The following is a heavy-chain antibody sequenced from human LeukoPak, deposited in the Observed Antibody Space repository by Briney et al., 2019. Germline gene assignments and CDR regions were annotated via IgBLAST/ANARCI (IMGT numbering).Heavy chain of an antibody. J-gene: IGHJ4*02. D-gene: IGHD6-19*01. Sequence: SETLSLTCTVSGGSISSSSYYWGWIRQPPGKGLEWIGSIYYSGSTYYNPSLKSRVTISVDTSKNQFSLKLSSVTAADTAVYYCAGRGKLHRSSGWYINPWYFDYWGQGTLVTVSS. CDR1: GGSISSSSYY. CDR3: AGRGKLHRSSGWYINPWYFDY. CDR2: IYYSGST. V-gene: IGHV4-39*07.